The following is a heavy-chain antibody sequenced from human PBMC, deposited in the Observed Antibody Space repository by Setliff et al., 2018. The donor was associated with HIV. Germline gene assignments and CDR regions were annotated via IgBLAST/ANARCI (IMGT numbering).Heavy chain of an antibody. CDR1: GFTFNTYE. J-gene: IGHJ4*02. D-gene: IGHD2-2*01. V-gene: IGHV3-48*03. CDR2: IGSSGTSI. Sequence: GGSLRLSCVASGFTFNTYEMNWVRQAPGKGLEWVSHIGSSGTSIYYADSVKGRFTSSRDNAKNSPYLQMNSLRAEDTAFYYCARGRVPGNYWGQGTLVTVSS. CDR3: ARGRVPGNY.